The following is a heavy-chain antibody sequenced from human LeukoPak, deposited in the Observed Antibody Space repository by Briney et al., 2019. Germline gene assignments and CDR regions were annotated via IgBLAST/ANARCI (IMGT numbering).Heavy chain of an antibody. V-gene: IGHV3-23*01. J-gene: IGHJ5*02. D-gene: IGHD3-10*01. CDR3: AKYMVRGVSEENWFDP. CDR2: ISGSGGST. Sequence: GGSLRLSCAASGFTFSSYAMGWVRQAPGKGLEWVSAISGSGGSTYYADSVKGRFTISRDNSKNTLYLQMNSLRAEDTAVYYCAKYMVRGVSEENWFDPWGQGTLVTVSS. CDR1: GFTFSSYA.